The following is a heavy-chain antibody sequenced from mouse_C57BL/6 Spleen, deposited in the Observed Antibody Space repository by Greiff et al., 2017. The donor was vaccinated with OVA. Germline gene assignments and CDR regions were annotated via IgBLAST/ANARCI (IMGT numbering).Heavy chain of an antibody. J-gene: IGHJ2*01. CDR1: GYTFTSYW. D-gene: IGHD2-4*01. Sequence: EVQLQQSGTVLARPGASVKMSCKTSGYTFTSYWMHWVKQRPGQGLEWIGAIYPGNSDTSYNQKFKGKAKLTAVTSASTAYMELSSLTNEVSAVYYCTREGGYDYDGDYWGQGTTLTVSS. CDR2: IYPGNSDT. V-gene: IGHV1-5*01. CDR3: TREGGYDYDGDY.